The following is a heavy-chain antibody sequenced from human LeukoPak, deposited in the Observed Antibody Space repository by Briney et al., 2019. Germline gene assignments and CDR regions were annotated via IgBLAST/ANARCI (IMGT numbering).Heavy chain of an antibody. CDR2: IYYSGST. CDR3: ASDSSIAACRGVYYYYMDV. CDR1: GGSISSHY. J-gene: IGHJ6*03. V-gene: IGHV4-59*11. Sequence: SETLSLTCTVSGGSISSHYWSWIRQPPGKGLEWIGYIYYSGSTNYNPSLKSRVTISVDTSKNQFSLKLSSVTAADTAVYYCASDSSIAACRGVYYYYMDVWGKGTTVTVSS. D-gene: IGHD6-6*01.